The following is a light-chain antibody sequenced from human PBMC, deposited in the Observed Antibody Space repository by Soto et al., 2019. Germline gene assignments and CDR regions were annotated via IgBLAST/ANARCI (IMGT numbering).Light chain of an antibody. CDR3: QQYNSYST. J-gene: IGKJ1*01. CDR2: DAS. CDR1: QSISSW. Sequence: IHVTHSPSTLGASVGDRVTITCRASQSISSWLAWYQQKPGKAPKLLIYDASSLESGVPSRFSGSGSGTEFTLTISSLQPDDFATYYCQQYNSYSTFGQGTK. V-gene: IGKV1-5*01.